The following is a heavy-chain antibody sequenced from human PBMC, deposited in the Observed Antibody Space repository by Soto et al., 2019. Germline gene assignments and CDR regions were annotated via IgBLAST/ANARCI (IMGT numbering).Heavy chain of an antibody. J-gene: IGHJ5*02. CDR3: AREGGQMTTRNWFDP. CDR2: INAGNGNT. V-gene: IGHV1-3*01. CDR1: GYTFTSYA. D-gene: IGHD4-17*01. Sequence: ASLKVSCKASGYTFTSYAMHWVRQAPGQRLEWMGWINAGNGNTKYSQKFQGRVTITRDTSASTAYMELSSLRSEDTAVYYCAREGGQMTTRNWFDPWGQGTLVTVSS.